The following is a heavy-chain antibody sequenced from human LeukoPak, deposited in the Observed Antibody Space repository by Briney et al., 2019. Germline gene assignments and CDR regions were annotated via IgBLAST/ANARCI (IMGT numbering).Heavy chain of an antibody. CDR1: GFIFTNYF. Sequence: PGESLRLSCAASGFIFTNYFMSWVRQAPGKGLEWVASIKHDGSEKYYVDSVRGRFTISRDNTMNSLYLQMSSLRAEDTAVYYCATDRGWRTSGYYLYYFEYWGQGTLVTYSS. CDR2: IKHDGSEK. D-gene: IGHD3-3*01. CDR3: ATDRGWRTSGYYLYYFEY. J-gene: IGHJ4*02. V-gene: IGHV3-7*01.